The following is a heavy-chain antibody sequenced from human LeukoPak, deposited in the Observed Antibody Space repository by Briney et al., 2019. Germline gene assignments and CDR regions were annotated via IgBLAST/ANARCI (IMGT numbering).Heavy chain of an antibody. CDR3: ARDGSGRYFNWFDP. CDR1: GGSISSYY. Sequence: PSETLSLTCTVSGGSISSYYWNWLRQPPGKGLEWIGHIYNSGSTNYNPSLKSRVTISVDTSKNQFSLKLSSVTAADTAVYYCARDGSGRYFNWFDPWGQGALVTVSS. J-gene: IGHJ5*02. D-gene: IGHD1-26*01. V-gene: IGHV4-59*01. CDR2: IYNSGST.